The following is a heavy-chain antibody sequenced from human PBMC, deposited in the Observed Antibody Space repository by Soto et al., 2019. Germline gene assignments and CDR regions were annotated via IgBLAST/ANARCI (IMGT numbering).Heavy chain of an antibody. CDR2: IYYSGST. CDR3: ARDGTYDSSGYLDY. D-gene: IGHD3-22*01. J-gene: IGHJ4*02. CDR1: GGSISSGGYY. Sequence: PSETLSLTCTVSGGSISSGGYYWSWIRQHPGKGLEWIGYIYYSGSTYYNPSLKSRVTISVDTSKNQFSLKLSSVTAADTAVYYCARDGTYDSSGYLDYWGQGTLVTVSS. V-gene: IGHV4-31*03.